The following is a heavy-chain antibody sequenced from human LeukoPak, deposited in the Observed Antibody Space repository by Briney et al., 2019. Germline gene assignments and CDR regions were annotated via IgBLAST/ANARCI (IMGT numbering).Heavy chain of an antibody. V-gene: IGHV4-4*02. CDR3: ARHVRRSPGYSISRGPYFDY. D-gene: IGHD6-13*01. CDR1: GGSISSSNW. Sequence: KSSETLSLTCAVSGGSISSSNWWSWVRQPPGKGLEWIGEIYHSGSTNYNPSLKSRVTISVDTSKNQFSLKLSSVTAADTAVYYCARHVRRSPGYSISRGPYFDYWGQGTLVTVSS. CDR2: IYHSGST. J-gene: IGHJ4*02.